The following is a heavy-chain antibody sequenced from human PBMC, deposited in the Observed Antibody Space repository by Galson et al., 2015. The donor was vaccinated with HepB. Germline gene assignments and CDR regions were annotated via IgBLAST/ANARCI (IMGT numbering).Heavy chain of an antibody. CDR1: GGSISSSSYY. V-gene: IGHV4-39*01. CDR3: ASPGYSSSWYGD. Sequence: ETLSLTCTVSGGSISSSSYYWGWIRQPPGKGMEWIGSIYYSGSTYYNPSLKSRVTISVDTSKNQFSLKLSSVTAADTAVYYCASPGYSSSWYGDWGQGTLVTVSS. CDR2: IYYSGST. D-gene: IGHD6-13*01. J-gene: IGHJ4*02.